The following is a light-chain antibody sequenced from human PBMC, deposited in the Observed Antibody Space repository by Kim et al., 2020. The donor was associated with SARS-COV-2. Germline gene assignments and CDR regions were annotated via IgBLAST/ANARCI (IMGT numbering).Light chain of an antibody. CDR3: QQLGT. CDR2: ASS. Sequence: ALLLSPGERPTLSCRASQSISTNYLDWYQQKPGQAPRLLIYASSSRATGIPDRFSGSGSGTDFTLTISRVEPEDLAVYYCQQLGTFGQGTKVDIK. J-gene: IGKJ1*01. CDR1: QSISTNY. V-gene: IGKV3-20*01.